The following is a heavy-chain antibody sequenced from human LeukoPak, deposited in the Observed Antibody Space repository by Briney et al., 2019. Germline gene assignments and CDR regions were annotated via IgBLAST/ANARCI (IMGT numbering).Heavy chain of an antibody. J-gene: IGHJ5*02. V-gene: IGHV4-61*01. CDR3: ARSLSGSYDFWSGFGASWFDP. CDR2: IYYSGST. CDR1: GGSVSSGSYY. Sequence: SETLSLTCTVSGGSVSSGSYYWSWIRQPPGKGLEWIGYIYYSGSTNYNPSLKSRVTISVDTSKNQFSLKLSSVTAADTAVYYCARSLSGSYDFWSGFGASWFDPWGQGTLVTVSS. D-gene: IGHD3-3*01.